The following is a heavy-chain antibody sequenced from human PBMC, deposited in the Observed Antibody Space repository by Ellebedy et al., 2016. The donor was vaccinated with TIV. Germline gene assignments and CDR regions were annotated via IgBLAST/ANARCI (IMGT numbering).Heavy chain of an antibody. J-gene: IGHJ4*02. Sequence: ASVKVSCKASGYTFTSYYMHWVRQAPGQGLEWMGRIIPILGIANYAQKLQVRFTMTTDTSTSTAYMELRSLRSDDTAVYYCARDIGGYSHIFDNWGQGTLVTVSS. CDR1: GYTFTSYY. CDR3: ARDIGGYSHIFDN. D-gene: IGHD3-22*01. V-gene: IGHV1-18*04. CDR2: IIPILGIA.